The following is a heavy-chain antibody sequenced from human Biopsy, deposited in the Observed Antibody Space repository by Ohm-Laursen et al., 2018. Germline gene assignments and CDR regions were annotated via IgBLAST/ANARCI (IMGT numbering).Heavy chain of an antibody. D-gene: IGHD6-19*01. CDR2: INPSGSTT. CDR1: GYSFTSYY. J-gene: IGHJ4*02. V-gene: IGHV1-46*01. Sequence: KVSCKASGYSFTSYYMHWVRQAPGQGLEWMGMINPSGSTTSYPQIFQGRVTMTRDTSKSTVYMELSSLRSADTAVYFCARNTGWYGDLYYFDYWGQGTLVTVSS. CDR3: ARNTGWYGDLYYFDY.